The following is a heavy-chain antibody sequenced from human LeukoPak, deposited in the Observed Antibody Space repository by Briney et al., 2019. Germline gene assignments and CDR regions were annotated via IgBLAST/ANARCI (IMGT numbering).Heavy chain of an antibody. CDR2: IKQDGSEK. Sequence: PGGSLRLSCAASGFTFSSYWMSWVRQAPGKGLEWVANIKQDGSEKYYVDSVKGRFTISRDNAKNSLYLQMSSLRAEDTAVYYCARSGLGYSGYDFDYWGQGTLVTVSS. D-gene: IGHD5-12*01. CDR1: GFTFSSYW. CDR3: ARSGLGYSGYDFDY. J-gene: IGHJ4*02. V-gene: IGHV3-7*01.